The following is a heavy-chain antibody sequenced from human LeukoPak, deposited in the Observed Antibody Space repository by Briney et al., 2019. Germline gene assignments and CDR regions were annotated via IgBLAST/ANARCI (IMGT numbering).Heavy chain of an antibody. V-gene: IGHV3-23*01. Sequence: GGSLRLSCAASGFTFSSYAMSWVRQAPGKGLEWVSAISGSGGSTYYADSVKGRFTISRDNSKNTLYLQMNSLRAEDTAVYYCAKDRRYSGSVRWFDPWGQGTLVTVSS. J-gene: IGHJ5*02. CDR3: AKDRRYSGSVRWFDP. CDR2: ISGSGGST. D-gene: IGHD1-26*01. CDR1: GFTFSSYA.